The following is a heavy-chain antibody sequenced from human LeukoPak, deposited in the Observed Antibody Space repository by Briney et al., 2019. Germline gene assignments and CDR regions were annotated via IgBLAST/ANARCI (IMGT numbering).Heavy chain of an antibody. CDR1: GGSFSAYYY. J-gene: IGHJ4*02. CDR2: IYYSGST. CDR3: ARILGRLFDY. V-gene: IGHV4-39*01. Sequence: SETLSLTCAVFGGSFSAYYYWGWIRQPPGKGLEWIGSIYYSGSTYYNPSLKSRVTISVDTSKNQFSLKLSSVTAADTAVYYCARILGRLFDYWGQGTLVTVSS. D-gene: IGHD7-27*01.